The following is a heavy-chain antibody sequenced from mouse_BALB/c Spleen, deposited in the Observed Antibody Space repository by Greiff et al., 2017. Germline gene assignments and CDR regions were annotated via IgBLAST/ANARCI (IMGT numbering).Heavy chain of an antibody. CDR1: GYSITSGYS. CDR2: IHYSGST. D-gene: IGHD2-1*01. V-gene: IGHV3-1*02. CDR3: ARNGNYGYFDV. Sequence: EVQLQESGPDLVKPSQSLSLTCTVTGYSITSGYSWHWLRQFPGNKLEWMGYIHYSGSTNYNPSLKSRISITRDTSKNQFFLQLNSVTTEDTATYYCARNGNYGYFDVWGAGTTVTVSS. J-gene: IGHJ1*01.